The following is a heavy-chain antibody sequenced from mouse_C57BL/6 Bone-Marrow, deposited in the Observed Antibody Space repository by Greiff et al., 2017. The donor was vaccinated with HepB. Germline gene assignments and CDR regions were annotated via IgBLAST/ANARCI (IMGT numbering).Heavy chain of an antibody. J-gene: IGHJ4*01. CDR2: IYPRSGNT. Sequence: QVQLKESGAELARPGASVKLSCKASGYTFTSYGISWVKQKTGQGLEWIGEIYPRSGNTYYNEKFKGKATLTADKSSSTAYMELRSLTSEDSAVYFCARPGELRGAMDYWGQGTSVTVSS. CDR1: GYTFTSYG. V-gene: IGHV1-81*01. CDR3: ARPGELRGAMDY.